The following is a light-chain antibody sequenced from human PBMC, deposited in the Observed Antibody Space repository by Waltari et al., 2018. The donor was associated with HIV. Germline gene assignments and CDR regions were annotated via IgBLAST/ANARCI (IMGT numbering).Light chain of an antibody. V-gene: IGLV1-44*01. CDR3: ALWTDTLTGWV. CDR1: TSHLPVDS. CDR2: RTT. J-gene: IGLJ3*02. Sequence: QIVLPQPHSASGTPGPRVTISCSGATSHLPVDSVHLYHHVPGPAPRLLIYRTTQRPSGVPDRFSGSISGTSASLAISGLHYEDDGDYYCALWTDTLTGWVFGGGTKVTVL.